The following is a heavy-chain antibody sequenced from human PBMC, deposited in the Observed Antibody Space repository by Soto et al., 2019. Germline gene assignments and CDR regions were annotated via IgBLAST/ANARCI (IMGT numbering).Heavy chain of an antibody. CDR2: VFHSGST. CDR1: GGSISSGGYS. D-gene: IGHD3-10*01. J-gene: IGHJ4*02. Sequence: TSETLSLTCAVSGGSISSGGYSWSWIRQPPGKGLEWIGYVFHSGSTYYSPSLQSRVTISIDGSKNQFYLELASVTAADTAVYYCARGSYGAGSDYWGQGILVTVSS. CDR3: ARGSYGAGSDY. V-gene: IGHV4-30-2*01.